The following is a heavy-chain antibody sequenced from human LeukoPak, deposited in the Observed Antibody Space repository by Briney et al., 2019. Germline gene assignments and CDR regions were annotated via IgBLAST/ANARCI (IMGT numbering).Heavy chain of an antibody. V-gene: IGHV1-69*05. CDR2: IIPIFGTA. CDR3: ARDSDDILTGYYFPPDY. CDR1: GGTFSSYA. D-gene: IGHD3-9*01. J-gene: IGHJ4*02. Sequence: GSSVKVSCKASGGTFSSYAISWVRQAPGQGLEWMGGIIPIFGTANYAQKFQGRVTITTDESTSTAYMELRSLRSDDTAVYYCARDSDDILTGYYFPPDYWGQGTLVIVSS.